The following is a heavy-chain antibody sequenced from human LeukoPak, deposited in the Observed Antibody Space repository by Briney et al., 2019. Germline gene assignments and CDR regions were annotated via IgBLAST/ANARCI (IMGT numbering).Heavy chain of an antibody. CDR1: GFTFSTYA. J-gene: IGHJ3*02. CDR2: ISISGSTI. V-gene: IGHV3-23*01. Sequence: GGSLRLSCAASGFTFSTYAMSWVRQAPGKGLEWVSSISISGSTIYYADSVKGRFTISRDNSKNTLYLQMNSLRAEDTAVYYCARRVVVTATRAFDIWGQGTMVTVSS. D-gene: IGHD2-15*01. CDR3: ARRVVVTATRAFDI.